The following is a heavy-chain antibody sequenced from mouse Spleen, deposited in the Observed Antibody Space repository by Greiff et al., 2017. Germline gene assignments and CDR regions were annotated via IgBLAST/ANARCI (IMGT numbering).Heavy chain of an antibody. CDR2: IWSGGST. CDR3: ARNGGNYVDWYFDV. J-gene: IGHJ1*01. D-gene: IGHD2-1*01. Sequence: QVQLKQSGPGLVQPSQSLSITCTVSGFSLTSYGVHWVRQSPGKGLEWLGVIWSGGSTDYNAAFISRLSISKDNSKSQVFFKMNSLQADDTAIYYCARNGGNYVDWYFDVWGAGTTVTVSS. CDR1: GFSLTSYG. V-gene: IGHV2-2*01.